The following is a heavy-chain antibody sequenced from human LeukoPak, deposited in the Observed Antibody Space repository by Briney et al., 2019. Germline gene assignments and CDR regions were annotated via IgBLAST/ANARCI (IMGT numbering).Heavy chain of an antibody. CDR2: ISYDGSNK. CDR3: ARDPSIAVVAV. CDR1: GFTFSSYA. J-gene: IGHJ4*02. Sequence: GGSLRLSCAASGFTFSSYAMHWVRQAPGKGLEWVAVISYDGSNKYYADSVKGRFTISRDNSKNTLYLQMSSLRAEDTAVYYCARDPSIAVVAVWGQGTLVTVSS. V-gene: IGHV3-30-3*01. D-gene: IGHD6-19*01.